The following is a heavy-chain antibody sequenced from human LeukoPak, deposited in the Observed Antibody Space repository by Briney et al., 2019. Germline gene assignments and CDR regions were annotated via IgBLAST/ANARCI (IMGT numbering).Heavy chain of an antibody. V-gene: IGHV3-23*01. J-gene: IGHJ5*02. D-gene: IGHD6-13*01. CDR2: ISGSGGST. CDR3: ARGEYSSSLTEEGWFDP. CDR1: GFTFSSYA. Sequence: GGSLRLSCAASGFTFSSYAMSWVRQAPGKGLEWVSAISGSGGSTYYADSVKGRFTISRDNAKNSLYLQMNSLRAEDTAVYYCARGEYSSSLTEEGWFDPWGQGTLVTVSS.